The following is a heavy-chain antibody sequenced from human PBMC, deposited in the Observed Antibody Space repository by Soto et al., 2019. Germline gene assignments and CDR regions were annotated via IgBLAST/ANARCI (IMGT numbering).Heavy chain of an antibody. CDR3: ARGSYGDY. J-gene: IGHJ4*02. CDR2: ISAHNGNT. D-gene: IGHD1-26*01. V-gene: IGHV1-18*01. Sequence: QVHLVQSRAEVKKPGASVKVSCKGSGYGFTTYGITWVRQAPGQGLEWMAWISAHNGNTNYAQKLQGRVTVTRDTSTSTAYMELRSLRSDDTAVYYCARGSYGDYWGQGALVTVSS. CDR1: GYGFTTYG.